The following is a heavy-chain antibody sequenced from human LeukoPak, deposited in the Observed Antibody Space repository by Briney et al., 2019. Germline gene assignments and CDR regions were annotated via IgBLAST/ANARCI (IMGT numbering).Heavy chain of an antibody. V-gene: IGHV1-2*02. CDR2: INPNSGGT. CDR3: ARDLTHYYDSSGYSIFDY. Sequence: ASVKVSCKASGYTFTGYYMHWVRQAPGQGLEWMGWINPNSGGTNYAQKFQGRVTMTRDTSISTAYMELSRLRSDDTAVYYCARDLTHYYDSSGYSIFDYWGQGTLVTVSS. CDR1: GYTFTGYY. D-gene: IGHD3-22*01. J-gene: IGHJ4*02.